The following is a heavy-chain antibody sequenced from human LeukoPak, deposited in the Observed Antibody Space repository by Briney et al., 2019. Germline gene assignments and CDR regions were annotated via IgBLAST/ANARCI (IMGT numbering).Heavy chain of an antibody. D-gene: IGHD5-18*01. J-gene: IGHJ5*02. V-gene: IGHV3-53*01. CDR1: GFTVSSNY. Sequence: PGGSLRLSCAASGFTVSSNYMSWVRQAPGKGLEWVSVIYSGGSTYYADSVKGRFTISRDNAKNSLYLQMNSLRAEDTAVYYCLVDTAMVTGNWFDPWGQGTLVTVSS. CDR3: LVDTAMVTGNWFDP. CDR2: IYSGGST.